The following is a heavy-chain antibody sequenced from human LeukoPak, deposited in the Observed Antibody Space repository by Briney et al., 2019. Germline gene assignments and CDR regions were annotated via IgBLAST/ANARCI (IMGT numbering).Heavy chain of an antibody. CDR3: ANILGYCSSTSCSTTDY. CDR1: GFTFSSYC. Sequence: AGSLSLSCAASGFTFSSYCMHCVRHAQSKGLEWVAFISYDGTKKYYADSVKGPFTISRDNSKNTLYLQMNSLSAEDTAVYYCANILGYCSSTSCSTTDYWGQGTLVTVSS. J-gene: IGHJ4*02. V-gene: IGHV3-30*18. D-gene: IGHD2-2*01. CDR2: ISYDGTKK.